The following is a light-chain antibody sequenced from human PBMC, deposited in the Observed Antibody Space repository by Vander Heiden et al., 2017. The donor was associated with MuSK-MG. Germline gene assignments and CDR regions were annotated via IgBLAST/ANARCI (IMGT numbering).Light chain of an antibody. CDR1: QSISSL. J-gene: IGKJ1*01. V-gene: IGKV1-5*01. CDR3: QQYNSYPWT. Sequence: DSQMTQSPSTLSASVGDRVTITCRASQSISSLLAWYQQKPGKAPKLLIYDASTLEGGVPSRFGGSGSGTAFTLTITSLQPDDFAAYYCQQYNSYPWTFGQGTKVEIK. CDR2: DAS.